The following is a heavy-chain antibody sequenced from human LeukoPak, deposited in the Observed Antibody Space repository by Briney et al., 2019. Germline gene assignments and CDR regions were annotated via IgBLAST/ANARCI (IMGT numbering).Heavy chain of an antibody. CDR1: GYSISSGYY. Sequence: PSETLSLTCTVSGYSISSGYYWGWIRQPPGKGLEWIGRLYHSGNTYYNPPLKSLVTISVDTSKNQFSLKLSSVTAADTAVYYCARGFNTMIVVDYWGQGTLVTVSS. D-gene: IGHD3-22*01. CDR2: LYHSGNT. CDR3: ARGFNTMIVVDY. J-gene: IGHJ4*02. V-gene: IGHV4-38-2*02.